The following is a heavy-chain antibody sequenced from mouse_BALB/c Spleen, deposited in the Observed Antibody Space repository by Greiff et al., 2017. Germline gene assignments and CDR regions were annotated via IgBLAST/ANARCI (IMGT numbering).Heavy chain of an antibody. Sequence: QVQLQQSGAELVRPGASVKLSCKASGYTFTSYWMNWVKQRPEQGLEWIGRIDPYDSETHYNQKFKDKAILTVDKSSSTAYMQLSSLTSEDSAVYYCARCEGVVERSYAMDYWGQGTSVTVSS. J-gene: IGHJ4*01. V-gene: IGHV1-52*01. CDR1: GYTFTSYW. CDR2: IDPYDSET. D-gene: IGHD1-1*01. CDR3: ARCEGVVERSYAMDY.